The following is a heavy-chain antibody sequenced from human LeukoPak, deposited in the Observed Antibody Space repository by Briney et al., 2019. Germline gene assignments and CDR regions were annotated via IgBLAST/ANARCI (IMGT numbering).Heavy chain of an antibody. V-gene: IGHV4-34*01. CDR1: GGSFSGYY. CDR3: ARGKISYSNYFPASYYFDY. D-gene: IGHD4-11*01. Sequence: SETLSLTCTVSGGSFSGYYWSWIRQPPGKGLEWIGEINHSGSTNYNPSLKSRVTISVDTSKNQFSLKLSSVTAADTAVHYCARGKISYSNYFPASYYFDYWGQGTLVTVSS. J-gene: IGHJ4*02. CDR2: INHSGST.